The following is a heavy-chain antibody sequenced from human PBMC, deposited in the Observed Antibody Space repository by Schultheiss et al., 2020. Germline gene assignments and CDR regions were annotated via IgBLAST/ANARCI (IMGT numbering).Heavy chain of an antibody. CDR3: ARLHCLRPDIYYFNY. V-gene: IGHV4-59*08. CDR2: IYYTGRT. J-gene: IGHJ4*02. CDR1: GVSISSYY. Sequence: SETLSLTCTVSGVSISSYYWSWIRQPPGKGLEWIGYIYYTGRTNYSPSLVSRVTMSIDQSRNQFSLMQTSIIAADSAVYYCARLHCLRPDIYYFNYWGQGYLVTVSS. D-gene: IGHD4-17*01.